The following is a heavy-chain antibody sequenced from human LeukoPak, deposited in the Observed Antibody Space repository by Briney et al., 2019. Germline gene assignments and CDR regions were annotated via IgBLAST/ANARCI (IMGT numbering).Heavy chain of an antibody. Sequence: SETLSLTCTVSGGSISSSSHYWGWIRQPPGKGLEWIGSIYYSGSTYYNPSLKSRVTISVDTSKNQFSLKLSSVTAADTAVYYCARRLGDCSSTSCYFRFDPWGQGTLVTVSS. J-gene: IGHJ5*02. D-gene: IGHD2-2*01. V-gene: IGHV4-39*01. CDR2: IYYSGST. CDR1: GGSISSSSHY. CDR3: ARRLGDCSSTSCYFRFDP.